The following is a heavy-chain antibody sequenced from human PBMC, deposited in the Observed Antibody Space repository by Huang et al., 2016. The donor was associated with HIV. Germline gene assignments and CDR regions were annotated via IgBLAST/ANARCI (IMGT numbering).Heavy chain of an antibody. D-gene: IGHD2-8*01. J-gene: IGHJ4*02. CDR3: AKGGAGYHNGPEY. V-gene: IGHV3-30*02. CDR1: GFTFSTFG. Sequence: QVRLVESGGGVVQPGGSLLLSCEASGFTFSTFGMHWVCQAAGKGLEWVAHIRFDGKKKVYVESLKGRFTIFRENSKNTVYLEMNSLTGEDTAMYFCAKGGAGYHNGPEYWGQGTQVIVS. CDR2: IRFDGKKK.